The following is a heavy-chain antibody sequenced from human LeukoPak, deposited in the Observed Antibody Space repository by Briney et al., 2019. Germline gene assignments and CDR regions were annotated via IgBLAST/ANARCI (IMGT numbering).Heavy chain of an antibody. CDR1: GFTFSSCG. V-gene: IGHV3-30*18. J-gene: IGHJ6*02. D-gene: IGHD1-1*01. Sequence: GGSLRLSCAASGFTFSSCGMHWVRQAPGKGLEWVAVISYDGSNKYYADSVKGRFTISRDNSKNTLYLQMNSLRAEDTAVYYCAKAAVHQETSYYYYGMDVWGQGTTVTVSS. CDR2: ISYDGSNK. CDR3: AKAAVHQETSYYYYGMDV.